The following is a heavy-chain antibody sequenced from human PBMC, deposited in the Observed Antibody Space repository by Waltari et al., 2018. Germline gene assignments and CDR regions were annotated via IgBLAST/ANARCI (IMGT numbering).Heavy chain of an antibody. CDR3: AKDGTLGSGWYSH. V-gene: IGHV3-30*18. J-gene: IGHJ4*02. Sequence: QVQLVESGGGVVQPGRSLRLSCAASGFTFSSYGMHWVRQAPGKGLEWVAVIWYDGSNKNYADSVKGRFTISRDNSKNTLYLQMNSLRAEDTAMYYCAKDGTLGSGWYSHWGQGTLVTVSS. D-gene: IGHD6-19*01. CDR1: GFTFSSYG. CDR2: IWYDGSNK.